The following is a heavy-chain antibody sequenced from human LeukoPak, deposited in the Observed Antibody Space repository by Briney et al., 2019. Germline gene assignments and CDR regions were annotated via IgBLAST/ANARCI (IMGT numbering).Heavy chain of an antibody. Sequence: GGSLRLSCAASGFTFSSYSMNWVRQAPGKGLEWVSSISSSSSYIYYADSVKGRFTISRDNAKNSLYLQMNSLRAEDTAVYYCARDSHYGSGSPDYYGMDVWGQGTTVTVSS. D-gene: IGHD3-10*01. CDR1: GFTFSSYS. V-gene: IGHV3-21*01. CDR3: ARDSHYGSGSPDYYGMDV. J-gene: IGHJ6*02. CDR2: ISSSSSYI.